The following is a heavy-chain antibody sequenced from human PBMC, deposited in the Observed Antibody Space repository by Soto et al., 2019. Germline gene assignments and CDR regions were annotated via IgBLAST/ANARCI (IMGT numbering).Heavy chain of an antibody. V-gene: IGHV1-69*06. CDR2: IIPLCGTA. J-gene: IGHJ4*02. D-gene: IGHD2-21*01. Sequence: QVQLVQSGAEVKTPGSSVKVSCKASGGTFSSYAISWVRQDPGQGLEWLGGIIPLCGTANYAQKFKGRVTITADKSTSTGYVELSSLRAEDTAVYYCARDIQMCDYWWQGTLVTVSS. CDR1: GGTFSSYA. CDR3: ARDIQMCDY.